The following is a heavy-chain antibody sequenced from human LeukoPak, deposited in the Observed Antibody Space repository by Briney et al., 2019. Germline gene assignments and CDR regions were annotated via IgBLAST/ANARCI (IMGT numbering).Heavy chain of an antibody. CDR2: ISGGGDIT. CDR1: GFNFANHA. J-gene: IGHJ4*02. V-gene: IGHV3-23*01. Sequence: GGSLRLSCAASGFNFANHAMSWVRQTPGKGLEWVSAISGGGDITYYADSVTGRFTISRDNSKDTLFLQMHSLRPGDTAVYYCVRVHGGGYWGQGTLVTVSS. CDR3: VRVHGGGY. D-gene: IGHD3-16*01.